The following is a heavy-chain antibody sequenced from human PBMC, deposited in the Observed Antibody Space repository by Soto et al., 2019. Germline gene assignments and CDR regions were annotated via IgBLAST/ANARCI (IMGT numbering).Heavy chain of an antibody. Sequence: EVQLVESGGGLVQPGGSLKLSCAASGFTFSGSAMHWVRQASGKGLEWVGRIRSKANSYATAYAASVKGRFTISRDDSKNTAYLQMNSLKTEDTAVYYCTRPGIAARPDENDYYYGMDVWGQGTTVTVSS. CDR2: IRSKANSYAT. CDR3: TRPGIAARPDENDYYYGMDV. CDR1: GFTFSGSA. J-gene: IGHJ6*02. D-gene: IGHD6-6*01. V-gene: IGHV3-73*01.